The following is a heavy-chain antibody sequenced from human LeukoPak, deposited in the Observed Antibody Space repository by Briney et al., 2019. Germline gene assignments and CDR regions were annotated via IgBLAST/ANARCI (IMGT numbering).Heavy chain of an antibody. CDR1: GYTFTGYY. V-gene: IGHV1-2*02. D-gene: IGHD3-10*01. J-gene: IGHJ3*02. CDR3: ARVIYYGSGSSDAFDI. Sequence: APVKVPCKASGYTFTGYYMHWVRQAPGQGLEWMGWISPNSGGTNYAQKFQGRVTMTRDTSISTAYMELSRLRSDDTAVYYCARVIYYGSGSSDAFDIWGQGTMVTVSS. CDR2: ISPNSGGT.